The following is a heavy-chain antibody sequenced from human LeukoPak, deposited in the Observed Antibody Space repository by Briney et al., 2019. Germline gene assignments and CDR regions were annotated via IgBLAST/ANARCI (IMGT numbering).Heavy chain of an antibody. Sequence: SETLSLTCTVSGGSIYSYYWSWIRQPPGKGLEWIGYIYTSGSTNYNPSLKSRLTISVDTSRSQFSLKLSSVTAADTAVYYCARGVPADFRGQGTVVTVSS. CDR3: ARGVPADF. CDR2: IYTSGST. V-gene: IGHV4-4*09. CDR1: GGSIYSYY. J-gene: IGHJ4*02.